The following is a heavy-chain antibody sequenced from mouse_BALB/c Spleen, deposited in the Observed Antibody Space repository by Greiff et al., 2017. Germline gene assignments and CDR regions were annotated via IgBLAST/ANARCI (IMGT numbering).Heavy chain of an antibody. V-gene: IGHV1-66*01. CDR3: ARHYYGSSYVLDY. Sequence: VQLQQSGPELVKPGASVRISCKASGYTFTSYYIHWVKQRPGQGLEWIGWIYPGNVNTKYNEKFKGKATITADTSSNTAYLQLSSLTSEDTAVYYCARHYYGSSYVLDYWGQGTTLTVSS. CDR2: IYPGNVNT. CDR1: GYTFTSYY. J-gene: IGHJ2*01. D-gene: IGHD1-1*01.